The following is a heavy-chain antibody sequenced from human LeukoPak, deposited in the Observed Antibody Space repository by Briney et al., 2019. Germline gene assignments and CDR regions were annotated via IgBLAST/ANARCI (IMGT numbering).Heavy chain of an antibody. J-gene: IGHJ4*02. CDR2: INPSGGST. V-gene: IGHV1-46*01. CDR1: GYTFTSYD. D-gene: IGHD4-23*01. CDR3: ARDDYGGKGGFSY. Sequence: ASVKVSCKASGYTFTSYDINWVRQAPGQGLEWMGIINPSGGSTSYAQKFQGRVTMTRDTSTSTVYMELSSLRSEDTAVYYCARDDYGGKGGFSYWGQGTLVTVSS.